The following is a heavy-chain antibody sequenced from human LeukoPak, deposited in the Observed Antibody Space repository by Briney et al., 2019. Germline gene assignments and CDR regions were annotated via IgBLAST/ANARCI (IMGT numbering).Heavy chain of an antibody. V-gene: IGHV3-21*04. J-gene: IGHJ4*02. D-gene: IGHD3-10*01. CDR3: AWNRFGELLVDY. CDR1: GFTFSSYG. Sequence: GGSLRLSCAASGFTFSSYGMHWVRQAPGKGLEWVSSISSSSSYIYYADSVKGRFTISRDNSKNTLYLQMNSLRAEDTAVYYCAWNRFGELLVDYWGQGTLVTVSS. CDR2: ISSSSSYI.